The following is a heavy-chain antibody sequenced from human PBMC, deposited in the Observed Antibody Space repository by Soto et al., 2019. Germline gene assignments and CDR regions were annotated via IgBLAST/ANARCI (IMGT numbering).Heavy chain of an antibody. D-gene: IGHD3-16*01. Sequence: GASVKVSCKASGFAFTGYYIHWVRLAPGQGLEWMGWIKSNGDDTKYARKFQDRVTMTRDTSMNTVYMELSRLRSDDTAVYYCARDQRSYGEPPFDYWGQGNLVTVSS. CDR2: IKSNGDDT. CDR1: GFAFTGYY. CDR3: ARDQRSYGEPPFDY. J-gene: IGHJ4*02. V-gene: IGHV1-2*02.